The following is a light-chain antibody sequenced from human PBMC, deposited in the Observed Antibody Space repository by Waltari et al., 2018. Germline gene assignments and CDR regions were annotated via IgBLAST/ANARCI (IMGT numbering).Light chain of an antibody. J-gene: IGKJ1*01. CDR1: QSVSSN. CDR2: DAS. V-gene: IGKV3-15*01. CDR3: QQYNDRPPWT. Sequence: EIVMTQSPATLSVSPGERATLSCRASQSVSSNLAWYQQKPGQAPRLLIYDASTRATGIPARFSGYGSVTEFILTISSLQSEDFAVYYCQQYNDRPPWTFGQGTKVEIK.